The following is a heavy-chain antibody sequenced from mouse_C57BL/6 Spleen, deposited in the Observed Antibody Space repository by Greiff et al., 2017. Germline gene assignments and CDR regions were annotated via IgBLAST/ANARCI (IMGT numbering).Heavy chain of an antibody. CDR1: GYSITSGYY. CDR2: ISYDGSN. D-gene: IGHD2-10*01. J-gene: IGHJ1*03. Sequence: EVQVVESGPGLVKPSQSLSLTCSVTGYSITSGYYWNWIRQFPGNKLEWMGYISYDGSNNYNPSLKNRISITRDTSKNQFFLKLNSVTTEDTATYYCARPTTWYFDVWGTGTTVTVSS. CDR3: ARPTTWYFDV. V-gene: IGHV3-6*01.